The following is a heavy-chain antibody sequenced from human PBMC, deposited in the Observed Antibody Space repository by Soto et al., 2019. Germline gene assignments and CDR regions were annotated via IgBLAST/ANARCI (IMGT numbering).Heavy chain of an antibody. D-gene: IGHD2-15*01. V-gene: IGHV3-48*02. J-gene: IGHJ5*02. CDR1: GFTFGIYS. CDR3: ARGDRFRCSGDRCFSDGLFLS. CDR2: IHGSSSTM. Sequence: EVQLVESGGGLVQRGGSLRLSCAASGFTFGIYSMNWVRQAPGQGLELISYIHGSSSTMYYADSVKGRFIISRDNADNSLYLQMNSLRDADTAVYYCARGDRFRCSGDRCFSDGLFLSWGQGTLVTVSS.